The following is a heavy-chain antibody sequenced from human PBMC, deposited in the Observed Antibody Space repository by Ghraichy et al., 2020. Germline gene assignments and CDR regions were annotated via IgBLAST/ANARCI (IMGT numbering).Heavy chain of an antibody. D-gene: IGHD3-22*01. CDR2: ISGSGGST. CDR1: GFTFSSYA. Sequence: GESLNISCAASGFTFSSYAMSWVRQAPGKGLEWVSAISGSGGSTYYADSVKGRFTISRDNSKNTLYLQMNSLRAEDTAVYYCAKASTYYYDSSVASASYFDYWGQGTLVTVSS. V-gene: IGHV3-23*01. CDR3: AKASTYYYDSSVASASYFDY. J-gene: IGHJ4*02.